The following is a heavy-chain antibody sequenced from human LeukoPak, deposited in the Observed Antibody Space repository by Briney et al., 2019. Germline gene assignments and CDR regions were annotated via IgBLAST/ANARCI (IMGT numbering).Heavy chain of an antibody. CDR2: INPNSGGT. D-gene: IGHD3-10*01. J-gene: IGHJ4*02. Sequence: ASVKVSCKASGYTFTDYYMHWVRQAPGQGLEWMGWINPNSGGTNYAQKFQGRVTMTRDTSISTAYMELSRLRSDDTAVYYCARDKDGSGSYNLDYWGQGTLVTVSS. CDR1: GYTFTDYY. CDR3: ARDKDGSGSYNLDY. V-gene: IGHV1-2*02.